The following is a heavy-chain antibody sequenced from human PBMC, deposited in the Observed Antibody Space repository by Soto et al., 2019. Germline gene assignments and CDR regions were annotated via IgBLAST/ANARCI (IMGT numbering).Heavy chain of an antibody. V-gene: IGHV1-2*02. CDR1: GYTFTGYY. J-gene: IGHJ4*02. Sequence: ASVKVSCKASGYTFTGYYMHWVRQAPGQGLEWMGWINPNSGGTNYAQKFKGRVTMTRDTSISTAYMELSRLTSDDTAMYYCARTDYLFSTLTYYFDYWGQGTRVTVSS. D-gene: IGHD3-16*01. CDR3: ARTDYLFSTLTYYFDY. CDR2: INPNSGGT.